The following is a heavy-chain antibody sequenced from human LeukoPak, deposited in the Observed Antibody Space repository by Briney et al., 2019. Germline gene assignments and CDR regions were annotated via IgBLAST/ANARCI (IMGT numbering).Heavy chain of an antibody. Sequence: GGSLRLSCAASGFTFSSYAMHWVRQAPGKGLEWVAVISYDGSNKYYADSVKGRFTISRDNSKNTLYLQMNSLRAEDTAVYYCARDYGSGSLGWFDPWGQGTLVTVSS. V-gene: IGHV3-30-3*01. CDR1: GFTFSSYA. CDR3: ARDYGSGSLGWFDP. CDR2: ISYDGSNK. D-gene: IGHD3-10*01. J-gene: IGHJ5*02.